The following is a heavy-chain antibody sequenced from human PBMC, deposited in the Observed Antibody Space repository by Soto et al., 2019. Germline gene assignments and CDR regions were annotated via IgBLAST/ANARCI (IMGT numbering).Heavy chain of an antibody. J-gene: IGHJ4*02. Sequence: SRRLSCSPSRFTFSYYGLHRDRPAPGNGLEWVAVIANDGSNKYYADSVKGRFTISRDNSKNTLYLQMNSLRAEDTAVYYCAKARDFDYWGQGTLVTVAS. CDR1: RFTFSYYG. CDR2: IANDGSNK. V-gene: IGHV3-30*18. CDR3: AKARDFDY.